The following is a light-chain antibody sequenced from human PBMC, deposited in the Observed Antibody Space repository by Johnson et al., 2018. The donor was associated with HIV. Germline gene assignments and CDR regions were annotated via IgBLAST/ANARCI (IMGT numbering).Light chain of an antibody. CDR1: SSNIGSNP. J-gene: IGLJ1*01. CDR3: ATWDTSLSTGGV. V-gene: IGLV1-44*01. Sequence: QAVLTQPPSASGTPGQRVTISCSGSSSNIGSNPVNWYQQLPGTAPKLLISTNNQRPSGVPDRFSGSKSGTSASLAISGLQSEDEADYYCATWDTSLSTGGVFGTGTKVTVL. CDR2: TNN.